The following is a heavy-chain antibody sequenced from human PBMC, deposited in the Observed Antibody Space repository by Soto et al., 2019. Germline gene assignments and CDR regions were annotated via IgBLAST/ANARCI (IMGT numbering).Heavy chain of an antibody. CDR3: AREQYDILTGYPYYFDY. CDR2: ISYDGSNK. D-gene: IGHD3-9*01. J-gene: IGHJ4*02. CDR1: GFTFSSYG. V-gene: IGHV3-30*03. Sequence: PGGSLRLSCAASGFTFSSYGMHWVRQAPGKGLEWVAVISYDGSNKYYADSVKGRFTISRDNSKNTLYLQMNSLRAEDTAVYYCAREQYDILTGYPYYFDYWAQGTLVTVSS.